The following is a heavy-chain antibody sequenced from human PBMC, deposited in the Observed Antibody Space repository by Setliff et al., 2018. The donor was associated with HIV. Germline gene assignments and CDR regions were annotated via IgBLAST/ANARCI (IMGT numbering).Heavy chain of an antibody. J-gene: IGHJ6*03. V-gene: IGHV1-18*01. D-gene: IGHD4-17*01. CDR3: ARLMKGRWTSYYYYYMDV. CDR1: GYTFTSYG. CDR2: ISAYNGKT. Sequence: VASVKVSCKASGYTFTSYGISWVRQAPGQGLEWMGWISAYNGKTNYAQKLQGRVTMTTDTSTSTAYMELRSLRSEDTAVYYCARLMKGRWTSYYYYYMDVWGKGTTVTVSS.